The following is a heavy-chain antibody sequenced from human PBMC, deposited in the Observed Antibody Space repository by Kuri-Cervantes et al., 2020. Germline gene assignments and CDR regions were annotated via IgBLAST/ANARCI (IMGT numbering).Heavy chain of an antibody. CDR3: AVKGYSYGTHYYYGMDV. Sequence: GESLKISCKGSGYSFTSYWVGWVRQMPGKGLEWMTIIYPGDSDTRYSPSFQGQVTISADKSISTAYLQWSSLKASDTAMYYCAVKGYSYGTHYYYGMDVWGQGTTVTVSS. CDR2: IYPGDSDT. D-gene: IGHD5-18*01. J-gene: IGHJ6*02. V-gene: IGHV5-51*01. CDR1: GYSFTSYW.